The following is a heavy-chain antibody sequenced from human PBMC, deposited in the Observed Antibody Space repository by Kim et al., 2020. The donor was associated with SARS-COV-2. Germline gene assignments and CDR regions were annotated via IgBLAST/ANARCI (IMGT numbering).Heavy chain of an antibody. V-gene: IGHV7-4-1*02. Sequence: ASVKVSCKASGYTFISYAIHWVRQAPGQGLEWMGWIDTHTGSPAYAQGFTGRFVFSLDTSVATAYLQISGLKAEDTAVYYCARPGGGYLPYNWFGPWCQGTLVTVS. D-gene: IGHD3-16*01. CDR3: ARPGGGYLPYNWFGP. CDR1: GYTFISYA. CDR2: IDTHTGSP. J-gene: IGHJ5*02.